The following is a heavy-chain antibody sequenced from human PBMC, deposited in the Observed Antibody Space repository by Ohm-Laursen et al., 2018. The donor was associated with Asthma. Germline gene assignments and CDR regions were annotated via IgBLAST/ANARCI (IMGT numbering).Heavy chain of an antibody. D-gene: IGHD4-11*01. V-gene: IGHV3-30-3*01. CDR2: ISYDGSNK. Sequence: SLRLSCTASGFTFSSYAMHWVRQAPGKGLEWVAVISYDGSNKYYADSVKGRFTISRDNSKTTLHLQMNSLRAEDTTVYYCARGEVPVYYYGLDDWGQGTTVTVSS. CDR1: GFTFSSYA. CDR3: ARGEVPVYYYGLDD. J-gene: IGHJ6*02.